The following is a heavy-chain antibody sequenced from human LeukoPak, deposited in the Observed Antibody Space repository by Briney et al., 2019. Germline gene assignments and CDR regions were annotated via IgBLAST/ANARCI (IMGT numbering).Heavy chain of an antibody. CDR2: INPNTGVK. J-gene: IGHJ6*03. D-gene: IGHD2-2*01. V-gene: IGHV1-2*02. Sequence: GASVKVSCKASGYTFTAYYMHWVRQAPGQGLEWMGLINPNTGVKKFAQKFQGRVTMSRDTSISTAYMELSSLRSEDTAVYYCARGHAKSYYYYMDVWGKGTTVTVSS. CDR1: GYTFTAYY. CDR3: ARGHAKSYYYYMDV.